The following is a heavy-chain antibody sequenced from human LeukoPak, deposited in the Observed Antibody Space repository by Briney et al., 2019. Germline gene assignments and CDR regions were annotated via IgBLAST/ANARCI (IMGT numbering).Heavy chain of an antibody. V-gene: IGHV3-30-3*01. CDR2: MSYDENNK. CDR1: GFTFSAYA. D-gene: IGHD5-12*01. Sequence: PGGSLRLSCTASGFTFSAYAIHWVRQAPGKGLEWVAVMSYDENNKYYSESVKGRFTISRDNSKNTLYLQMDSLRTEDTAVYYCAARPPVIVAGPFDYWGQGILVTVSS. CDR3: AARPPVIVAGPFDY. J-gene: IGHJ4*02.